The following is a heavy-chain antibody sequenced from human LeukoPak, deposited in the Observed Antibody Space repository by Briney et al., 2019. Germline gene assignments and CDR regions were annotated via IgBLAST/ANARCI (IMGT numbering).Heavy chain of an antibody. J-gene: IGHJ3*02. D-gene: IGHD3-16*01. Sequence: PGGSLRLSCAASGFTFSSYAMSWVRQAPGKGLEWVSLISGSGGSTYYADSVKGRFTISRDNSKNTLYLQMNRLSAEDTAVFYCAKDRDDYVWGSYLGAFDIWGQGTMVTVSS. CDR2: ISGSGGST. CDR1: GFTFSSYA. V-gene: IGHV3-23*01. CDR3: AKDRDDYVWGSYLGAFDI.